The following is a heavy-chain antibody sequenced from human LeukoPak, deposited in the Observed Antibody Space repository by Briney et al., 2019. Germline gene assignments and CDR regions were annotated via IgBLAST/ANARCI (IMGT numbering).Heavy chain of an antibody. D-gene: IGHD3-9*01. J-gene: IGHJ4*02. CDR3: ARVGEASPHQYDILTGYYFDY. CDR2: ISSNGGST. Sequence: GGSLRLSCAAPGFTFSSYAMHWVRQAPGKGLEYVSAISSNGGSTYYANSVKGRFTISRDNSKNTLYLQMGSLRAEDMAVYYCARVGEASPHQYDILTGYYFDYWGQGTLVTVSS. V-gene: IGHV3-64*01. CDR1: GFTFSSYA.